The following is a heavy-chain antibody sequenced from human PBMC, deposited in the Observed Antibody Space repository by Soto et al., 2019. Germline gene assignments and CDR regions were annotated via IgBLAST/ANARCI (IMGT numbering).Heavy chain of an antibody. V-gene: IGHV4-34*01. CDR3: ARESGYDFWSGYYMAYYYYGMDV. D-gene: IGHD3-3*01. Sequence: SETLSLTCAVYGGSFSGYYWSWIRQPTGKGLEWIGEINHSGSTNYNPSLKSRVTISVDTSKNQFSLKLSSVTAADTAVYYCARESGYDFWSGYYMAYYYYGMDVWGQGTTVTVSS. J-gene: IGHJ6*02. CDR2: INHSGST. CDR1: GGSFSGYY.